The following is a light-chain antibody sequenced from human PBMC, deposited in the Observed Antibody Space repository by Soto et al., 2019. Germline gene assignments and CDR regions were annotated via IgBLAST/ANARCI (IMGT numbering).Light chain of an antibody. Sequence: DIQMTQSPSTQSASVGDRVTMTCRASQIISSWLAWYQQKPGKAPKLLIYDASSLESGVPSRFSGSGSGTEFTLTISSLQPDDFATYYCQQYNSYPWTFGQGTKVEIK. J-gene: IGKJ1*01. CDR1: QIISSW. CDR2: DAS. V-gene: IGKV1-5*01. CDR3: QQYNSYPWT.